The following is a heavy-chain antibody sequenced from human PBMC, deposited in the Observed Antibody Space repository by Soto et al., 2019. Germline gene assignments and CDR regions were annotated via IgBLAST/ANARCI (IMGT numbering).Heavy chain of an antibody. CDR1: GFTFGDYA. D-gene: IGHD2-2*01. J-gene: IGHJ3*02. V-gene: IGHV3-49*03. CDR2: IRSKAYGGTT. Sequence: GGSLRLSCTASGFTFGDYAMSWFRQAPGKGLEWVGFIRSKAYGGTTEYAASVKGRFTISRDDSKSIAYLQMNSLKTEDTAVYYCTSIVVVPAAMFDAFDIWGQGTMVTVSS. CDR3: TSIVVVPAAMFDAFDI.